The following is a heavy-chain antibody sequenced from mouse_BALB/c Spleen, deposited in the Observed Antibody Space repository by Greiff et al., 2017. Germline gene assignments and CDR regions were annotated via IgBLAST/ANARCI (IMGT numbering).Heavy chain of an antibody. J-gene: IGHJ2*01. D-gene: IGHD1-1*01. CDR2: ISSGSSTI. CDR3: ARSLITTVVARGYFDY. V-gene: IGHV5-17*02. Sequence: EVQGVESGGGLVQPGGSRKLSCAASGFTFSSFGMHWVRQAPEKGLEWVAYISSGSSTIYYADTVKGRFTISRDNPKNTLFLQMTSLRSEDTAMYYCARSLITTVVARGYFDYWGQGTTLTVSS. CDR1: GFTFSSFG.